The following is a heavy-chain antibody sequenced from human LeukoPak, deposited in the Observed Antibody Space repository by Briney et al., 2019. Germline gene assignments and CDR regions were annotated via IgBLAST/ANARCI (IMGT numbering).Heavy chain of an antibody. V-gene: IGHV1-18*01. D-gene: IGHD3-10*01. CDR3: ARGPPDFYNSGSYYNGYNWFDS. CDR2: ISAYNGNT. CDR1: GYTFTSYG. J-gene: IGHJ5*01. Sequence: GASVKVSCKASGYTFTSYGISWVRQAPGQGLEWMGWISAYNGNTNYAQKLQGRVTMTTDTSTSTAYMELRSLRSDDTAVYYCARGPPDFYNSGSYYNGYNWFDSWGQGTLVTVSS.